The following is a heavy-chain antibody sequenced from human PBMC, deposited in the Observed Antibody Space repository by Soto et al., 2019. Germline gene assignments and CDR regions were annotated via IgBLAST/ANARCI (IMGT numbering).Heavy chain of an antibody. CDR2: ISAYNGNT. CDR1: GYTFTSYG. J-gene: IGHJ3*02. V-gene: IGHV1-18*04. D-gene: IGHD3-22*01. CDR3: ARASFYYDSSGYSSTDAFGI. Sequence: ASVKVSCKASGYTFTSYGISWVRQAPGQGLEWMGWISAYNGNTNYAQKLQGRVTMTTDTSTSTAYMELRSLRSDDTAVYYCARASFYYDSSGYSSTDAFGIWGQGTMVTVSS.